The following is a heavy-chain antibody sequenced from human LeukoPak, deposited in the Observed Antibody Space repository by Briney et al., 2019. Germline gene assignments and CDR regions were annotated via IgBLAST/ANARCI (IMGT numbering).Heavy chain of an antibody. V-gene: IGHV3-23*01. D-gene: IGHD2-21*01. CDR2: ISDSGNT. CDR3: AKAPVTTCRGAYCYPFDY. Sequence: GGSLRLSCAASGFTLSSYAMSWVRQAPGKGLGWVSAISDSGNTYHADSVKGRFTISRDSSKNTLFLQVNRLRPEDAAVYYCAKAPVTTCRGAYCYPFDYWGQGTLVTVSS. J-gene: IGHJ4*02. CDR1: GFTLSSYA.